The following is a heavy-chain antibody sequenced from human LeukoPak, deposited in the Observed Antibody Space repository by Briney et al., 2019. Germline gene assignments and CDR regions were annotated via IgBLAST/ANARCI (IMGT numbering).Heavy chain of an antibody. D-gene: IGHD3-10*01. CDR3: ARAPMAPRGYYYYYMDV. V-gene: IGHV4-61*02. Sequence: SQTLSLTCTVSGGSISSGSYYWSWIRQPAGKGLEWIGRIYTSGSTNYNPSLKSRVTISVDTPKNQFSLKLSSVTAADTAVYYCARAPMAPRGYYYYYMDVWGKGTTVTVSS. CDR2: IYTSGST. J-gene: IGHJ6*03. CDR1: GGSISSGSYY.